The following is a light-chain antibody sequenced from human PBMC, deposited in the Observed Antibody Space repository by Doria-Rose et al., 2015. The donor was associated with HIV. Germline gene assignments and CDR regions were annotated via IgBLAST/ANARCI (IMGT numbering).Light chain of an antibody. CDR1: QSFSSTY. CDR2: DGS. Sequence: LTPSPGTLSLSPGERATLSCRASQSFSSTYLAWYQQKPGQAPSLLIYDGSTRATGIPDRFSASGSGTDFTLTINRLEPEDFALYYCHQYGTSWTFGQGTKVEI. J-gene: IGKJ1*01. CDR3: HQYGTSWT. V-gene: IGKV3-20*01.